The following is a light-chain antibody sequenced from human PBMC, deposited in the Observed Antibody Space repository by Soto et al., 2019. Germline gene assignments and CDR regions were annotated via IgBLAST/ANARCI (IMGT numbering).Light chain of an antibody. CDR1: QAIYNY. J-gene: IGKJ4*01. CDR2: AAS. Sequence: DIQMTQSPSSLSASVGDXVTXXCRASQAIYNYLAWYQQKPGKVPTLLISAASTLQSGVPSRFSGSGSGTDFALTISSLQPEDVATYYCQKFSAVPTFGGGTKVEI. CDR3: QKFSAVPT. V-gene: IGKV1-27*01.